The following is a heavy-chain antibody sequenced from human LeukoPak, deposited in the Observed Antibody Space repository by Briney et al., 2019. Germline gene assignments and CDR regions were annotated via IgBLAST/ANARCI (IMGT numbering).Heavy chain of an antibody. D-gene: IGHD3-10*01. J-gene: IGHJ4*02. Sequence: ASVKVSCKASGYTFTSYGISWVRQAPGLGLEWMGWISAYNGNTNYAQKLQGRVTMTTDTSTSTAYMELRSLRSDDTAVYYCARDLLLHGSGSYYYSDYRGQGTLVTVSS. CDR2: ISAYNGNT. CDR3: ARDLLLHGSGSYYYSDY. CDR1: GYTFTSYG. V-gene: IGHV1-18*01.